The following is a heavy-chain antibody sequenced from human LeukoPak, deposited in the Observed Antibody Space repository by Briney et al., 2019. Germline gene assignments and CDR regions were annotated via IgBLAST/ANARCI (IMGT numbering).Heavy chain of an antibody. D-gene: IGHD3-16*01. J-gene: IGHJ4*02. CDR1: GGSFTDYY. Sequence: SETLSLTCAVYGGSFTDYYWTWIRQPPGRGLEWIGEINHSGNTNYNPSLKSRVTISVDTSNNQFSLNLRSATAADTAVYYCARAWGTTGPPPNYWGQGTLVTVSS. V-gene: IGHV4-34*01. CDR3: ARAWGTTGPPPNY. CDR2: INHSGNT.